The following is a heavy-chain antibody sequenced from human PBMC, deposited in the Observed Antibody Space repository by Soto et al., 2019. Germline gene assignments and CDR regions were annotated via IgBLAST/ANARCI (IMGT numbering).Heavy chain of an antibody. D-gene: IGHD5-18*01. V-gene: IGHV4-4*07. CDR3: ARDSRRDTAMVRGGYAFDI. CDR1: GGSXXXYX. Sequence: QVQXQESGPGLVXPXXXLSLTCXXXGGSXXXYXWSXXXXXXXXXXXXXGXIYTSGSTNYNPSLKSRVTMSVDTSKNQFSLKLSSVTAADTAVYYCARDSRRDTAMVRGGYAFDIWGQGTMVTVSS. CDR2: IYTSGST. J-gene: IGHJ3*02.